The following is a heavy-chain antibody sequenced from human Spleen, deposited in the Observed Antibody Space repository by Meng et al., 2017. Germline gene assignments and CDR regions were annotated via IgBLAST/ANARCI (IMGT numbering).Heavy chain of an antibody. CDR3: AREKSTGHFDY. CDR2: ISGYNGDT. D-gene: IGHD5/OR15-5a*01. V-gene: IGHV1-18*01. Sequence: QVQLGQAGGEGKKPGASVKGSCKGSGYSFTHHGITCVRQAPGQGLEWLGWISGYNGDTHDAQKLQVRVTMTTDTCTSTVYMQLSSLRSGDTAVYYCAREKSTGHFDYWGPGTLVTVSS. J-gene: IGHJ4*02. CDR1: GYSFTHHG.